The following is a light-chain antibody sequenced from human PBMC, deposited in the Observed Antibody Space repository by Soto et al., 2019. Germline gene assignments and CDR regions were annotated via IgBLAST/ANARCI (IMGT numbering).Light chain of an antibody. CDR3: QQYNNWPPPFT. CDR1: QSVSSN. CDR2: GAS. Sequence: EIVMTQSPATLSVSPGERATLSCRASQSVSSNLAWYQQKPGQAPRLLIYGASTRYTGLPARFSGSGSGTEFTHTISSLQSEDFAVHYCQQYNNWPPPFTFGPGTKVDIK. V-gene: IGKV3D-15*01. J-gene: IGKJ3*01.